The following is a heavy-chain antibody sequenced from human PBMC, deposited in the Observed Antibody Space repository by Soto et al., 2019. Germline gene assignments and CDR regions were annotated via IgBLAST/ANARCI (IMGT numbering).Heavy chain of an antibody. Sequence: EVQLVECGGGLVKPGGSLRLSCAASGCTFSSYSMNWVRQAPGKGLEWVSSISSSSSYIYYADSVKCRFTIIRDNAKNSRYLQMKSLRPQDTAVYYCAIHLDVDWGIVVQMNVWVKGTTMTVS. CDR1: GCTFSSYS. D-gene: IGHD2-15*01. J-gene: IGHJ6*03. CDR3: AIHLDVDWGIVVQMNV. V-gene: IGHV3-21*01. CDR2: ISSSSSYI.